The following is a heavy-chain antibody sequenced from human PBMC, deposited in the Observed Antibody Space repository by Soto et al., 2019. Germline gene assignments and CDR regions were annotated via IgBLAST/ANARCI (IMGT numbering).Heavy chain of an antibody. CDR2: IRNPGYGGTT. D-gene: IGHD3-3*01. CDR3: VRGSFGYYGP. Sequence: LRLSCTTSGFSFGDYAMTWVRQAPGKGLEWVGFIRNPGYGGTTEYATSVKGRFIISRDDSMSSAYLQLNSLKVDDSAVYYCVRGSFGYYGPWGQGTLVTVSS. J-gene: IGHJ5*02. V-gene: IGHV3-49*04. CDR1: GFSFGDYA.